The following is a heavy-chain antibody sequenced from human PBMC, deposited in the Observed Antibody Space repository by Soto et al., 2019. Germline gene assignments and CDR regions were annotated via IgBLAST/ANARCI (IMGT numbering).Heavy chain of an antibody. V-gene: IGHV4-31*03. CDR3: AREVVVITLYDAFDI. CDR1: GGSISSGGYY. Sequence: SETLSLTCTVSGGSISSGGYYWSWIRQHPGKGLEWIGYIYYSGSTYYDPSLKSRVTISVDTSKNQFSLKLSSVTAADTAVYYCAREVVVITLYDAFDIWGQGTMVTVSS. D-gene: IGHD3-22*01. CDR2: IYYSGST. J-gene: IGHJ3*02.